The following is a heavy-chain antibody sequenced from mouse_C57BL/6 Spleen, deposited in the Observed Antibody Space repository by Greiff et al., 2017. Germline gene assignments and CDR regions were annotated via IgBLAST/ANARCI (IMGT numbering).Heavy chain of an antibody. D-gene: IGHD1-1*01. CDR2: INPNNGGT. CDR3: ASDYYYGSSPWFAY. Sequence: VQLQQSGPELVKPGASVKMSCKASGYTFTDYNMHWVKQSHGKSLGWIGYINPNNGGTSYNQKFKGKATLTVNKSSSTAYMELRSLTSEDSAVYYCASDYYYGSSPWFAYWGQGTLVTVSA. CDR1: GYTFTDYN. J-gene: IGHJ3*01. V-gene: IGHV1-22*01.